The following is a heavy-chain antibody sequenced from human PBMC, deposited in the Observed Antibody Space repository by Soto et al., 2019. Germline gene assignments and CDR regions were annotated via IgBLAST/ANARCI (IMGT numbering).Heavy chain of an antibody. Sequence: PSETLSLTCTVSGGSISSYYWSWIRQPPGKGLEWIGYIYYSGSTNYNPSLKSRVTISVDTSKNQFSLKLSSVTAADTAVYYCARVYAYYDILTGYYTENWFDPWGQGTLVTVSS. CDR3: ARVYAYYDILTGYYTENWFDP. CDR1: GGSISSYY. CDR2: IYYSGST. D-gene: IGHD3-9*01. V-gene: IGHV4-59*01. J-gene: IGHJ5*02.